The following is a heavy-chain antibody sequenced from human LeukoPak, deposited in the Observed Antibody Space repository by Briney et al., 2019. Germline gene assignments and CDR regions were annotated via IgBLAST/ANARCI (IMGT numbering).Heavy chain of an antibody. D-gene: IGHD5-18*01. CDR1: GGTFRSYA. J-gene: IGHJ4*02. CDR3: ARANGVYNYGFDY. CDR2: IIPIFGTA. Sequence: SVKVSCKASGGTFRSYAISWVRQAPGHGLEWMGRIIPIFGTANYAQKFQGRVTITTDESTSTAYMELSSLRSEDTAVYYCARANGVYNYGFDYWGQGTLVTVSS. V-gene: IGHV1-69*05.